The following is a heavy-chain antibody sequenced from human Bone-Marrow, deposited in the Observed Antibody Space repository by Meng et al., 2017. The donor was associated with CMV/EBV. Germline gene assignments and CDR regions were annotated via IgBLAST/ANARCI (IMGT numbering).Heavy chain of an antibody. V-gene: IGHV3-21*01. CDR3: ARDLWGLGDY. CDR2: ISSSSSYI. D-gene: IGHD3/OR15-3a*01. Sequence: GESLKISCAASGFTFSSYSMNWVRQAPGKGLEWVSSISSSSSYIYYADSVKGRFTISRDNAKNTVYLQMKSLRVEDTAVYYCARDLWGLGDYWGQGTLVTVSS. J-gene: IGHJ4*02. CDR1: GFTFSSYS.